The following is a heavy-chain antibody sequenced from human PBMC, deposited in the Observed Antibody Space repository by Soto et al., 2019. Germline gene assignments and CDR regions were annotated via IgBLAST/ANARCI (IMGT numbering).Heavy chain of an antibody. V-gene: IGHV5-51*01. CDR3: ARPANTVADHFDL. CDR1: GYTFTIYW. CDR2: IYPSDSDT. D-gene: IGHD4-17*01. J-gene: IGHJ4*02. Sequence: GEALKLSSQVSGYTFTIYWIGWVRPLPGKGLEWMGIIYPSDSDTRYSPSFQGQVTISADQSINTAYLQWDSLKASDTAIYYCARPANTVADHFDLWGQGTPVTVSS.